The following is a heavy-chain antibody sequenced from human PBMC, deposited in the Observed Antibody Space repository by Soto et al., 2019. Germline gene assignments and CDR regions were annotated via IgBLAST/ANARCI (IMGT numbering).Heavy chain of an antibody. J-gene: IGHJ4*02. CDR2: ISYDGSNK. CDR1: GFTFSSYA. V-gene: IGHV3-30-3*01. CDR3: ARGSYDSSGYCLDY. D-gene: IGHD3-22*01. Sequence: QVQLVESGGGVVQPGRSLRLSCAASGFTFSSYAMHWVRQAPGKGLEWVAVISYDGSNKYYADSVKGRFTISRDNSKNTLYLQMNSLRAEDTAVYYCARGSYDSSGYCLDYWGQGPLVTVSS.